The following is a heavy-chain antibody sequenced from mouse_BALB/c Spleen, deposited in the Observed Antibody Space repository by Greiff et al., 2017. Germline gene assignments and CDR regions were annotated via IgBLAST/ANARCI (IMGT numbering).Heavy chain of an antibody. J-gene: IGHJ1*01. D-gene: IGHD1-1*01. CDR1: GFSLTSYG. CDR2: IWAGGST. V-gene: IGHV2-9*02. Sequence: VKLMESGPGLVAPSQSLSITCTVSGFSLTSYGVHWVRQPPGKGLEWLGVIWAGGSTNYNSALMSRLSISKDNSKSQVFLKMNSLQTDDTAMYYCAREGPYGSSWYFDVWGAGTTVTVSS. CDR3: AREGPYGSSWYFDV.